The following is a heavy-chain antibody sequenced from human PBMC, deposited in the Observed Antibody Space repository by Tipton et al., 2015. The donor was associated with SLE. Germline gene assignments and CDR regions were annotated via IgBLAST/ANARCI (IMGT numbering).Heavy chain of an antibody. J-gene: IGHJ4*02. V-gene: IGHV3-15*01. CDR2: IKTRSDGGTT. CDR1: GFTFNNAW. CDR3: TTDPRVVGRRYYFDY. D-gene: IGHD1-26*01. Sequence: SLRLSCVASGFTFNNAWMSWVRQAPGKGLEWLGRIKTRSDGGTTDYAAPVKGRFIISRDESINTVYLQMNSLKTECTGVYYCTTDPRVVGRRYYFDYWGQGALVTVSS.